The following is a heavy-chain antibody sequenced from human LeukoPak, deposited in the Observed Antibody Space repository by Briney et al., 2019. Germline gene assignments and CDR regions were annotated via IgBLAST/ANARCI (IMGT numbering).Heavy chain of an antibody. CDR3: AKEIDGFDV. CDR1: GFTFNNYW. V-gene: IGHV3-74*01. CDR2: IRFDGGDT. Sequence: GGSLRLSCAASGFTFNNYWMHWVRQAPGMGLVWVSSIRFDGGDTAYANSAKGRFTISRDNAKNTMFLQMNNLRAEDTAVYYCAKEIDGFDVWGQGTLVTVSS. J-gene: IGHJ3*01.